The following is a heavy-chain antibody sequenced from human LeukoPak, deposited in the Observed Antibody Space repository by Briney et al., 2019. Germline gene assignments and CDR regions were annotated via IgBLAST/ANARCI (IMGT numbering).Heavy chain of an antibody. CDR2: INASGGNT. CDR3: ARDSKVGARYYFDY. J-gene: IGHJ4*02. Sequence: PGGSLRLSCAASGFTFSSYAMSWVRQAPGKGLEWVSDINASGGNTYYADSVKGRFIVSRDISKNTVYLQMSSLRAGDTAVYYCARDSKVGARYYFDYWGQGALVTVSS. CDR1: GFTFSSYA. D-gene: IGHD3-9*01. V-gene: IGHV3-23*01.